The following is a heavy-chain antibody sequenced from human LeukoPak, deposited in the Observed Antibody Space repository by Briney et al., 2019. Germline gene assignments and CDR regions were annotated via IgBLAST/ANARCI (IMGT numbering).Heavy chain of an antibody. J-gene: IGHJ4*02. CDR1: GFTFSDST. Sequence: GGSLRLSCATSGFTFSDSTIHWVRQASGIGLEWVGRIRTKPNTYATAYAASVKGRFTISRDDSKNTAYLQMNSLKTDDTAVYYCTRHTERNSDWGQGTLVTVSS. D-gene: IGHD2/OR15-2a*01. V-gene: IGHV3-73*01. CDR2: IRTKPNTYAT. CDR3: TRHTERNSD.